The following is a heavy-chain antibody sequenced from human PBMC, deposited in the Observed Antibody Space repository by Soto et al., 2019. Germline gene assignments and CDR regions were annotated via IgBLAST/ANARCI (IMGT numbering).Heavy chain of an antibody. CDR2: ISWNSGSI. Sequence: PGGSLRLSCAASGFTFDDYAMHWVRQAPGKGLEWVSGISWNSGSIGYADSVKGRFTISRDNAKNSLYLQMNSLRAEDTALYYCAKDRYSSGWLPLDYWGQGTLVTVSS. D-gene: IGHD6-19*01. J-gene: IGHJ4*02. CDR3: AKDRYSSGWLPLDY. CDR1: GFTFDDYA. V-gene: IGHV3-9*01.